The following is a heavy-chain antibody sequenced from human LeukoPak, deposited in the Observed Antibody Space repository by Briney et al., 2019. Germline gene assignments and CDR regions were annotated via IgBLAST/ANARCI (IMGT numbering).Heavy chain of an antibody. Sequence: GESLKISCKGSGYSFTSYWIAWVRQMPGKGLEWMGIIYPGDSETRYSPTFQGQVTISVDKSISTAYLQWSSLKASDTAMYYCARRSGNFNGYYYFWGQGTLVTVSS. CDR2: IYPGDSET. D-gene: IGHD3-22*01. CDR1: GYSFTSYW. CDR3: ARRSGNFNGYYYF. V-gene: IGHV5-51*01. J-gene: IGHJ4*02.